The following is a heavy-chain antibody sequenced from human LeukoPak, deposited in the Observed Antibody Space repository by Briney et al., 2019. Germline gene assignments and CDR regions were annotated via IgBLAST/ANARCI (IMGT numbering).Heavy chain of an antibody. J-gene: IGHJ6*03. D-gene: IGHD6-13*01. CDR1: GGTFSSYA. V-gene: IGHV1-69*05. Sequence: SVKVSCKASGGTFSSYAISWVRQAPGQGLEWMGGNIPIFGTANYAQKFQGRVTITTDESTSTAYMELSSLRSEDTAVYYCATRRVAAADDYYYYMDVWGKGTTVTVSS. CDR2: NIPIFGTA. CDR3: ATRRVAAADDYYYYMDV.